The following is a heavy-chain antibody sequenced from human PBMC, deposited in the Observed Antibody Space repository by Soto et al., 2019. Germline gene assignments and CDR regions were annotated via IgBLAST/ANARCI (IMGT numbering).Heavy chain of an antibody. CDR3: ARDARGTRGFDAMDI. CDR1: GYIFTGYH. Sequence: ASVKVSCTASGYIFTGYHIHRVRQAPGRGLEWMGWINPNSGDTEYAQNFQGRVTMTRDTSSNLVYMEMRGLMSDDTAVYYCARDARGTRGFDAMDIWGHVTTVTVS. V-gene: IGHV1-2*02. CDR2: INPNSGDT. D-gene: IGHD3-9*01. J-gene: IGHJ6*02.